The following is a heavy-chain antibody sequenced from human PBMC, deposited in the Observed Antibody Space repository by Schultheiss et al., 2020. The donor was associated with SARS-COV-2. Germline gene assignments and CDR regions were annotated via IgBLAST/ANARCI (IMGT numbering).Heavy chain of an antibody. CDR3: ARQSGGITALPYALNY. D-gene: IGHD1-14*01. Sequence: SETLSLTCTVSGGSISSGGYYWSWIRQHPGKGLEWIGSIYYSGSTYYNPSLKSRVTISVDTSKNQFSLKLSSVTAADTAVYYCARQSGGITALPYALNYWGQGTLVTVSS. V-gene: IGHV4-39*01. CDR1: GGSISSGGYY. CDR2: IYYSGST. J-gene: IGHJ4*02.